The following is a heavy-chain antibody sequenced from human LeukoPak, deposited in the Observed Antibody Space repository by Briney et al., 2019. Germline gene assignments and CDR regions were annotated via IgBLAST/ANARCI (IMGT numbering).Heavy chain of an antibody. CDR3: ARAGTVEMTPLDY. V-gene: IGHV1-2*02. CDR2: INPNSGGT. J-gene: IGHJ4*02. Sequence: ASVKVSCKASGYTFTGYYIHWVRQAPGQGLEWMGWINPNSGGTNYAQNFQGRVTMTRDTSISTAYMELSRLRSDDTAVYYCARAGTVEMTPLDYWGQGTLVTVSS. D-gene: IGHD5-24*01. CDR1: GYTFTGYY.